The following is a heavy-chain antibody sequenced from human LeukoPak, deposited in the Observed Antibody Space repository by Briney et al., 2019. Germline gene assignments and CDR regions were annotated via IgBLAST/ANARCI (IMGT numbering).Heavy chain of an antibody. CDR3: AKDSGDYDFWSGYWNDPFDI. CDR1: GFTFSNYG. CDR2: VSGSGGST. D-gene: IGHD3-3*01. Sequence: PGGSLRLSCAASGFTFSNYGMSWVRQAPGKGLEWVSGVSGSGGSTHYADSVKGRFTISRDNSKNTLYLQMNSLRAEDTAVYYCAKDSGDYDFWSGYWNDPFDIWGQGTMVTVSS. V-gene: IGHV3-23*01. J-gene: IGHJ3*02.